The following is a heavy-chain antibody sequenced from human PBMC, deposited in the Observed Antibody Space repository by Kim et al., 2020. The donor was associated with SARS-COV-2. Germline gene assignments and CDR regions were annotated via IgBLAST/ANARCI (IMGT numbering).Heavy chain of an antibody. CDR3: AKDRSPLWFGESDAFDI. V-gene: IGHV3-23*01. J-gene: IGHJ3*02. Sequence: VKGRFTISRDNSKNTLYLQMNSLRAEDTAVYYCAKDRSPLWFGESDAFDIWGQGTMVTVSS. D-gene: IGHD3-10*01.